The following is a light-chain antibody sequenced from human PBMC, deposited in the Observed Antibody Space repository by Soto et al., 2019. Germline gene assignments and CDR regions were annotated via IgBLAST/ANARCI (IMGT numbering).Light chain of an antibody. Sequence: DVVLTQSPLSLPVTLGQPASISCTSSQALVYGDGNTYLIWVQQRPGQSPRGLIYNVSSRGSGVTDRFRGGGSGPDFTLKLSRVEAEYVGIYYCMQHTHWPRTVGQETKVEI. CDR1: QALVYGDGNTY. J-gene: IGKJ1*01. CDR3: MQHTHWPRT. CDR2: NVS. V-gene: IGKV2-30*01.